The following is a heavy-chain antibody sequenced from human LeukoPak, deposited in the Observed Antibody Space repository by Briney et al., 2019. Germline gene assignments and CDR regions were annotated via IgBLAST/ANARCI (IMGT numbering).Heavy chain of an antibody. V-gene: IGHV4-59*01. CDR2: IYYSGST. J-gene: IGHJ4*02. Sequence: SETLSLTCTVSGGSISSYYWSWIRQPPGKGLEWIGYIYYSGSTNYNPSLKSRVTISVDTSKKQLSLELSSVTAADTAMYYCARDPSGYSYGYFDYWGQGTLVTVSS. D-gene: IGHD5-18*01. CDR1: GGSISSYY. CDR3: ARDPSGYSYGYFDY.